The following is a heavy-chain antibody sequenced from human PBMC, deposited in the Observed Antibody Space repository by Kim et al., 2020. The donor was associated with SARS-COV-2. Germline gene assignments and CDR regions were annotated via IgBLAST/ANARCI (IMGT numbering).Heavy chain of an antibody. CDR2: ISWNSGSI. D-gene: IGHD3-3*01. Sequence: GGSLRLSCAASGFTFDDYAMHWVRQAPGKGLEWVAGISWNSGSIGYADSVKGRVTISRDNAKNSLYLQMNSLRAEDTALYYCAKDTSRITIFGVGPFDYWGQGTLVTVSS. J-gene: IGHJ4*02. CDR1: GFTFDDYA. V-gene: IGHV3-9*01. CDR3: AKDTSRITIFGVGPFDY.